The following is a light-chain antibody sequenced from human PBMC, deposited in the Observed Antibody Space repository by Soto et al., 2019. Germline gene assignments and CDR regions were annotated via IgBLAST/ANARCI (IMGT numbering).Light chain of an antibody. CDR2: GAS. CDR3: QQRSNWPPK. Sequence: EIVMTQSPPALSVSPGERATLSCRASQSISRNLAWFQQKPGQAPTLLIFGASTRAAGIPARFSGSGSGTEFTLTISSLQSEDFAVYYCQQRSNWPPKFGQGTKVDI. V-gene: IGKV3-15*01. J-gene: IGKJ1*01. CDR1: QSISRN.